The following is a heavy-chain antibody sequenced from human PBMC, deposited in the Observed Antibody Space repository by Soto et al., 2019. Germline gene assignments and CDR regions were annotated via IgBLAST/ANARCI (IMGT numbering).Heavy chain of an antibody. CDR1: GYTFTSYA. CDR3: ARSGDYGQQLVQNY. V-gene: IGHV1-3*01. J-gene: IGHJ4*02. CDR2: INAGNGNT. Sequence: ASVKVSYKASGYTFTSYAMHWVRQAPGQRLEWMGWINAGNGNTKYSQKFQGRVTITRDTSASTAYMELSSLRSEDTAVYYCARSGDYGQQLVQNYWGQGTLVTVSS. D-gene: IGHD6-13*01.